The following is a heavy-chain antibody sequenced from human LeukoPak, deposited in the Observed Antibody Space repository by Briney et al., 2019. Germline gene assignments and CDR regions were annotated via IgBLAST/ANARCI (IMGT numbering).Heavy chain of an antibody. J-gene: IGHJ5*02. V-gene: IGHV4-61*05. CDR3: ARVLDYYDSSGYYP. D-gene: IGHD3-22*01. Sequence: PSETLSLTCTVSGGSISSSSYYWGWIRQPPGKGLEWIGYIYYSGSTNYNPSLKSRVTISVDTSKNQFSLKLSSVTAADTAVYYCARVLDYYDSSGYYPWGQGTLVTVSS. CDR2: IYYSGST. CDR1: GGSISSSSYY.